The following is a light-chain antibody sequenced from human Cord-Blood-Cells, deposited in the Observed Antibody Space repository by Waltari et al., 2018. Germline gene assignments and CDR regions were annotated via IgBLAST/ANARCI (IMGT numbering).Light chain of an antibody. V-gene: IGLV1-44*01. J-gene: IGLJ3*02. CDR3: AAWDDSLNGWV. Sequence: QSVLTQPPSASGTPGQRVTISCSGSSTNIGSNTVNWYQQLPGTAPKLLIYINNQPPSGVPDRFSGAKSGTSASRAISGLQSEDEADYYCAAWDDSLNGWVFGGGTKLTVL. CDR1: STNIGSNT. CDR2: INN.